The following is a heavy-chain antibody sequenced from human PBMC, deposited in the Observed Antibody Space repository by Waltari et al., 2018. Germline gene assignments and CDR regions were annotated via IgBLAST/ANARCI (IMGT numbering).Heavy chain of an antibody. D-gene: IGHD6-19*01. V-gene: IGHV4-34*02. CDR2: INHSGGT. CDR3: ARRSSGWYGKDYYYGLDV. Sequence: QVQLQQWGAGLVKPSETLSLTCAVSGGTFRGYYWAWTRQSPGTGLEWMGEINHSGGTNYNPSLKSRFSISVDTPKRQVSLKLTSATAADTAVYFCARRSSGWYGKDYYYGLDVWGRGTTVAVSS. J-gene: IGHJ6*02. CDR1: GGTFRGYY.